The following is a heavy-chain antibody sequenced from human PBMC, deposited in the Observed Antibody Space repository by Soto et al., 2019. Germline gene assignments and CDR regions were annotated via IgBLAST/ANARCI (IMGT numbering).Heavy chain of an antibody. Sequence: PGGSLRLSCAASGFTFSSYAMSWVRQAPGKGLEWVSAISGSGGSTYYADSVKGRFTISRDNSKNTLYLQMNSLRAEDTAVYYCAKAATDYDFWSGSPYGMDVWGQGTTVTV. CDR2: ISGSGGST. J-gene: IGHJ6*02. CDR3: AKAATDYDFWSGSPYGMDV. CDR1: GFTFSSYA. V-gene: IGHV3-23*01. D-gene: IGHD3-3*01.